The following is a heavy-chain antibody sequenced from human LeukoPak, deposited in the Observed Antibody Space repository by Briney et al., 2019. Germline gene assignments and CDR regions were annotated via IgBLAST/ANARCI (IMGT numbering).Heavy chain of an antibody. V-gene: IGHV2-70*11. J-gene: IGHJ6*02. CDR2: IDWDDDE. CDR1: GFSLSTSAMC. CDR3: ARVISGEGMGV. D-gene: IGHD2-21*01. Sequence: ESGPTLVNPTQTLTLTCTFSGFSLSTSAMCVSWIRQPPGKALEWLARIDWDDDEHFSPSLMTRLTISKDTSKNQVVLTMTNMDPVDTATYYCARVISGEGMGVWGQGTTVTVSS.